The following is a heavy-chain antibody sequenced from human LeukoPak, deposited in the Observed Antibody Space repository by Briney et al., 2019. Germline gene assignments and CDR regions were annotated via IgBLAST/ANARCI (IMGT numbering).Heavy chain of an antibody. D-gene: IGHD3-16*01. J-gene: IGHJ4*02. CDR2: ISSSGSTI. CDR1: GFTFSSYE. CDR3: SRDFVGAEDY. V-gene: IGHV3-48*03. Sequence: GGSLRLSCAASGFTFSSYEMNWLRQAPGKGLEWVSYISSSGSTIYYADSVKGRFTISRDTATNTLYLEMNSLRAEDTAVYYCSRDFVGAEDYWGQGTLVTVSS.